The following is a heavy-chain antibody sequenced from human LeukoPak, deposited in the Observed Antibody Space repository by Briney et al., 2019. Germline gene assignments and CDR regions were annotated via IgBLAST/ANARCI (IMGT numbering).Heavy chain of an antibody. D-gene: IGHD6-19*01. CDR3: ARDSAKDRYSSGLGD. CDR2: ISGSDGST. V-gene: IGHV3-23*01. CDR1: GFTFSTYA. J-gene: IGHJ4*02. Sequence: GGSLRLSCAASGFTFSTYAMSWVRQAPGKGLEWVSAISGSDGSTYYADSVKGRFTISRDNSKNTLYLQMNSLRAEDTAVYYCARDSAKDRYSSGLGDWGQGTLVTVSS.